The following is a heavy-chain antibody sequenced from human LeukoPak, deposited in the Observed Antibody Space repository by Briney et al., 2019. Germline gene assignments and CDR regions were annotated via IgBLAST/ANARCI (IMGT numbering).Heavy chain of an antibody. J-gene: IGHJ4*02. CDR2: IYYSGTT. Sequence: LEWIGYIYYSGTTNYNPSLKSRVTISVDTSKNQFSLKLSSVTAADTAVYYCARVGDYGSDYWGQGTLVTVSS. V-gene: IGHV4-59*12. CDR3: ARVGDYGSDY. D-gene: IGHD3-10*01.